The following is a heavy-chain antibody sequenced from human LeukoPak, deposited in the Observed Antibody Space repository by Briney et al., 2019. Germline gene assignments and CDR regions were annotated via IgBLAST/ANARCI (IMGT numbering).Heavy chain of an antibody. V-gene: IGHV4-59*01. CDR3: ARDDPRTAPDP. CDR2: IYYSGST. Sequence: SETLSLTCTVSGGSISSYYWSWIRRPPGKRLEWIGYIYYSGSTNYNPSLKSRVTISVDTSKNQFSLKLSSVTAADTAVYYCARDDPRTAPDPWGQGTLVTVSS. D-gene: IGHD5-18*01. CDR1: GGSISSYY. J-gene: IGHJ5*02.